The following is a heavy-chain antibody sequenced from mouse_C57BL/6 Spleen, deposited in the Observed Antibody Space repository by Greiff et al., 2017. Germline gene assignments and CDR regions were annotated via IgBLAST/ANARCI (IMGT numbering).Heavy chain of an antibody. J-gene: IGHJ4*01. Sequence: EVKVVESGGGLVKPGGSLKLSCAASGFTFSSYAMSWVRQTPEKRLEWVATISDGGSYTYYPDNVKGRFTISRDNAKNNLYLQMSHLKSEDTAMXYCAREGGSPYYAMDYWGKGTSGTVSS. D-gene: IGHD1-1*01. CDR3: AREGGSPYYAMDY. CDR1: GFTFSSYA. CDR2: ISDGGSYT. V-gene: IGHV5-4*01.